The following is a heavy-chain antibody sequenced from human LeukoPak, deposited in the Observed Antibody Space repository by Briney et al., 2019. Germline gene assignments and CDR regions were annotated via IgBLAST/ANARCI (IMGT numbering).Heavy chain of an antibody. CDR1: GFTFSSYW. CDR2: IKEDGSEK. J-gene: IGHJ4*02. Sequence: GGSLRLSCAASGFTFSSYWMSWVREAPGKGLEWVANIKEDGSEKNYVDSVKGRFTISRDNAKNSLYLQMNSLRAEDTAVYYCARGGGRHVEYWGQGNLVTVSS. CDR3: ARGGGRHVEY. D-gene: IGHD2/OR15-2a*01. V-gene: IGHV3-7*05.